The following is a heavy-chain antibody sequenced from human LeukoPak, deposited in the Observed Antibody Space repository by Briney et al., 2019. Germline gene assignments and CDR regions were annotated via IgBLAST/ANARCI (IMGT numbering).Heavy chain of an antibody. Sequence: GGSLRLSCAASGFTFGEYTMNWVSQAPGKGLEWVSSISSSSSYRYYADSVKGRFTISRDNAKNSLYLQMNSLRAEDTAVYYCAREGYSPRDGYNFNFDYWGQGTLVTVSS. D-gene: IGHD5-24*01. J-gene: IGHJ4*02. CDR1: GFTFGEYT. V-gene: IGHV3-21*01. CDR3: AREGYSPRDGYNFNFDY. CDR2: ISSSSSYR.